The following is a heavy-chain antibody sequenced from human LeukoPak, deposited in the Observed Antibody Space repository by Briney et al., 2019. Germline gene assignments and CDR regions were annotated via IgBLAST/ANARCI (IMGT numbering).Heavy chain of an antibody. V-gene: IGHV3-21*05. CDR1: GYTFPSYS. Sequence: PGGSLRLSCAASGYTFPSYSLNWVRQSPGKGLELISYVGTGGDDIYYADSVTGRFTISRDNAEKSVYLQMNSLRVEDTAVYYCVRGGRGRDDYFDYWGQGTQVTVSS. D-gene: IGHD3-10*01. J-gene: IGHJ4*02. CDR2: VGTGGDDI. CDR3: VRGGRGRDDYFDY.